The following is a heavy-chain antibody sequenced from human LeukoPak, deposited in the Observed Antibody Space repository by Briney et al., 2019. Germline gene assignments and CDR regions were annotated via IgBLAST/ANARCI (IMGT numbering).Heavy chain of an antibody. V-gene: IGHV3-7*01. Sequence: SGGSLRLSCAASGFTFSSYWMSWVRQAPGKGLEWVANIKQDGSEKYYVDSVKGRFTISRDNAKNSLYLQMNSLRAKDTAVYYCARDYIAAAGYFDYWGQGTLVTVSS. CDR3: ARDYIAAAGYFDY. CDR2: IKQDGSEK. J-gene: IGHJ4*02. D-gene: IGHD6-13*01. CDR1: GFTFSSYW.